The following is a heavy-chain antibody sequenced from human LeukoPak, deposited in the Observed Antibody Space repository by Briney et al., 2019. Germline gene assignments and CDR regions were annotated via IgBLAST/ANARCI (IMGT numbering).Heavy chain of an antibody. CDR3: ARGLGGASYYMDV. V-gene: IGHV4-4*07. J-gene: IGHJ6*03. D-gene: IGHD3-16*01. Sequence: SETLSLTCTVSGGSIRSFYWSWVRQSAGKGLEWIGRVDTSGSTHYNPSLGSRVSMSLDTSKNQFSLNLRYVTVVDTAVYYCARGLGGASYYMDVWGKGTTVTVSS. CDR2: VDTSGST. CDR1: GGSIRSFY.